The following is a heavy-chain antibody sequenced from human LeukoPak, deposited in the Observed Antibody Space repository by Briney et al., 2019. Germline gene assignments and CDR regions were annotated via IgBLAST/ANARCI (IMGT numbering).Heavy chain of an antibody. CDR2: IGISSGNT. Sequence: GGSLRLSCAASGFIFSDYSMNWVRQAPGKGLEWISYIGISSGNTKYADSVKGRFTISGDNAKNSLYLQMSSLRVEDTAVYYCARDHNYAFDNWGQGTLVTVSS. D-gene: IGHD1-1*01. CDR1: GFIFSDYS. J-gene: IGHJ4*02. V-gene: IGHV3-48*04. CDR3: ARDHNYAFDN.